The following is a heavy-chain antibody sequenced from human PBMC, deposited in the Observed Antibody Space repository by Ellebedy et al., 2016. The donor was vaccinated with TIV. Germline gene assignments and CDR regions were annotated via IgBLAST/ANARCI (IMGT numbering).Heavy chain of an antibody. V-gene: IGHV3-23*03. D-gene: IGHD6-19*01. CDR2: VYSGGST. Sequence: GGSLRLXXAASGFTFDNYGMSWVRQDPGKGLQWVSFVYSGGSTFYADSARGRFTISRDTSKNTLNLQMDSLRVEDTAMYYCATLKGSAYYFDRWGQGTLVTVSS. J-gene: IGHJ4*02. CDR3: ATLKGSAYYFDR. CDR1: GFTFDNYG.